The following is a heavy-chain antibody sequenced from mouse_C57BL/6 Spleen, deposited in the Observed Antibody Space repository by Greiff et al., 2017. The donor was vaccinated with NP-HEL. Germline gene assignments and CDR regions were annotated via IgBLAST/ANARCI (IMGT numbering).Heavy chain of an antibody. CDR2: IYPGDGDT. Sequence: VQLQQSGPELVKPGASVKISCKASGYAFSSSWMNWVKQRPGKGLEWIGRIYPGDGDTNYNGKFKGKATLTADKSSSTAYMQLSSLTSEDSAVYVCAGRGATVVAPGCFDVWGTRTTVTGSS. J-gene: IGHJ1*03. V-gene: IGHV1-82*01. CDR3: AGRGATVVAPGCFDV. CDR1: GYAFSSSW. D-gene: IGHD1-1*01.